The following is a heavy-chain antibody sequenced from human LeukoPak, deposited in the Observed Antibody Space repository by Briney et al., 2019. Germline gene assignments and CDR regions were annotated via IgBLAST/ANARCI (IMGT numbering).Heavy chain of an antibody. CDR2: ISGVGGST. J-gene: IGHJ4*02. D-gene: IGHD3-3*01. Sequence: GGSLNFSCQPSEFTFRSMPMAWSRKAPGKGRDWSSAISGVGGSTYYADSVKGRFTISRDNSKNTLYLQMNSLRAEDTAVYYCAKDPSPGYYDFWTHYFDYWGQGTLVTVSS. CDR1: EFTFRSMP. V-gene: IGHV3-23*01. CDR3: AKDPSPGYYDFWTHYFDY.